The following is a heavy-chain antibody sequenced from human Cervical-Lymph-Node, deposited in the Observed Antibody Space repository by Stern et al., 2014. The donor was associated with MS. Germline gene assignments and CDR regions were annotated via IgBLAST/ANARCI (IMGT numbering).Heavy chain of an antibody. D-gene: IGHD2/OR15-2a*01. CDR2: ISHLGST. CDR3: ARQHCTTINCENYYFDY. Sequence: QVQLLESGPGLVKPSGTLYLTCAASGDTITSHHLRRWVHPPPREGLEGVGVISHLGSTNYSPALQSRVTISADKSKNQFSLRLDSVTAADTALYYCARQHCTTINCENYYFDYWGQGSLVTVSS. V-gene: IGHV4-4*02. J-gene: IGHJ4*02. CDR1: GDTITSHHL.